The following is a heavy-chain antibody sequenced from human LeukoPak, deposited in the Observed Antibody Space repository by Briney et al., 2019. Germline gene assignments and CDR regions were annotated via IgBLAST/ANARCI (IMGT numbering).Heavy chain of an antibody. Sequence: ASVKVSCKASGYTFTSYYMHWVRQAPGQGLEWMGIINPSGGSTNYAQKFQGGVTMTRDTSTNTVYMELSSLRSEDTALYYCARGADTGYSSDSWGQGTLVTVSS. CDR1: GYTFTSYY. CDR2: INPSGGST. V-gene: IGHV1-46*01. CDR3: ARGADTGYSSDS. J-gene: IGHJ5*02. D-gene: IGHD6-19*01.